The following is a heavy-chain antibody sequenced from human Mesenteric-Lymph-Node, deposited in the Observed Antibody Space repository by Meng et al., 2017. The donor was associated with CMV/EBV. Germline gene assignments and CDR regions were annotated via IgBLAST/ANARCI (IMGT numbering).Heavy chain of an antibody. CDR3: ARDSAGTPRTTSAFDI. Sequence: SVKVSCKASGGTFSSYAISWVRQAPGQGLEWMGGIIPIFGTANYAQKFQGRVTITTDESTSTAYMELSRLRSDDTAVYYCARDSAGTPRTTSAFDIWGQGTMVTVSS. J-gene: IGHJ3*02. CDR1: GGTFSSYA. D-gene: IGHD1-14*01. CDR2: IIPIFGTA. V-gene: IGHV1-69*05.